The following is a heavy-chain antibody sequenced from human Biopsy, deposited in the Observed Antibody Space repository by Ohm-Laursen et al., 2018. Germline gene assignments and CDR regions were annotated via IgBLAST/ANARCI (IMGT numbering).Heavy chain of an antibody. J-gene: IGHJ6*02. V-gene: IGHV1-2*02. CDR3: ARDSEYGDYRNYYYGMDV. CDR1: GYAFTNFY. CDR2: INPNSGGT. D-gene: IGHD4-17*01. Sequence: SSVKVSCKASGYAFTNFYIHWVRQAPGQGLEWMGWINPNSGGTNYAQKFQGRVTITADESTSTAYMELSSLRSEDTAVYYCARDSEYGDYRNYYYGMDVWGQGTTVTVSS.